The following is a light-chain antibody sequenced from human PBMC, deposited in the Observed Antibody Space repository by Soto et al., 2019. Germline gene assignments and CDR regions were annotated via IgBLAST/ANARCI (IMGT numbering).Light chain of an antibody. CDR3: QQRRYWPVT. J-gene: IGKJ1*01. V-gene: IGKV3-11*01. CDR2: DAS. Sequence: EIVLTQSPAILSMSPGERATLSCRASQSVSSYFAWYQQKPGQAPRLLIYDASNRATGVPARFSGSGSGTAFTLTISSLVPEDFAVYYCQQRRYWPVTFGQGTKVEIK. CDR1: QSVSSY.